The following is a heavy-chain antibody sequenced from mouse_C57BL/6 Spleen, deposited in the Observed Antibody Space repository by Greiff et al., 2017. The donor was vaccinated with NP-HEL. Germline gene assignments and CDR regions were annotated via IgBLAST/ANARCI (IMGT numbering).Heavy chain of an antibody. CDR3: ASHYYGSSAGFDY. J-gene: IGHJ2*01. D-gene: IGHD1-1*01. CDR1: GYTFTSYW. Sequence: QVHVKQSGAELAKPGASVKLSCKASGYTFTSYWMHWVKQRPGQGLEWIGYINPSSGYTKYNQKFNDKATLTADKSSSTAYMQLSSLTYEDSAVYYCASHYYGSSAGFDYWGQGTTLTVSS. V-gene: IGHV1-7*01. CDR2: INPSSGYT.